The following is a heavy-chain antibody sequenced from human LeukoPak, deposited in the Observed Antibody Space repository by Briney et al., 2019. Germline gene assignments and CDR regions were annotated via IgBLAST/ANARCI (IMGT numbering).Heavy chain of an antibody. V-gene: IGHV4-59*01. CDR1: GGSISSYY. CDR2: IYYSGST. Sequence: SETLFLTCTVSGGSISSYYWSWIRQPPGKGLEWIGYIYYSGSTNYNPSLKSRVTISVDTSKNQFSLKLSSVTAADTAVYYCAREKLLNWFDPWGQGTLVTVSS. J-gene: IGHJ5*02. CDR3: AREKLLNWFDP. D-gene: IGHD6-6*01.